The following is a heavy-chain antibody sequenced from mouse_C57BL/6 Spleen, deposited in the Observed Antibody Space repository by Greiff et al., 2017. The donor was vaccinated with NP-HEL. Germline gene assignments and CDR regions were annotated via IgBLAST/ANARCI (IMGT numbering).Heavy chain of an antibody. Sequence: VQLKESGPGLVKPSQSLSLTCSVTGYSITSGYYWNWIRQFPGNKLEWMGYISYDGSNNYNPSLKNRISITRDTSKNQFFLKLNSVTTEDTATYYCARYGSIDYWGQGTTLTVSS. V-gene: IGHV3-6*01. J-gene: IGHJ2*01. CDR1: GYSITSGYY. CDR3: ARYGSIDY. D-gene: IGHD1-1*01. CDR2: ISYDGSN.